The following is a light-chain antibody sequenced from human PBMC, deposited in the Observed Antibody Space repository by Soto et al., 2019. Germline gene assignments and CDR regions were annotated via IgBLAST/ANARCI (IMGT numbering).Light chain of an antibody. Sequence: QSVLTQPASVSGSPGQSITISCTGTSSDVGGYNYVSWYQQHPGKAPKLMIYEVSNRPSGVSNRFSGSKSGNTASLTISGLQAEDVADYYCSSYTSSSLGVSGTGTKVTVL. CDR2: EVS. CDR3: SSYTSSSLGV. CDR1: SSDVGGYNY. V-gene: IGLV2-14*01. J-gene: IGLJ1*01.